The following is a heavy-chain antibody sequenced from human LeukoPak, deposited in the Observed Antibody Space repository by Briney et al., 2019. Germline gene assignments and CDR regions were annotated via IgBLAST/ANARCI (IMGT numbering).Heavy chain of an antibody. J-gene: IGHJ4*02. CDR2: IIPIFGTA. CDR1: GGTFSSYA. CDR3: AREYYDILTGYYNDY. V-gene: IGHV1-69*13. Sequence: GASVKVSCKASGGTFSSYAISWVRQAPGQGLEWMGGIIPIFGTANYAQKFQGRVTITADESTSTAYMVLSSLRSEDTAVYYCAREYYDILTGYYNDYWGQGTLVTVSS. D-gene: IGHD3-9*01.